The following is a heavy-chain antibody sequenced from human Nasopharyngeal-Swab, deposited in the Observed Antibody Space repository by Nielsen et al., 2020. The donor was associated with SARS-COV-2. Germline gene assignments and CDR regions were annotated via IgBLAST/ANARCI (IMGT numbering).Heavy chain of an antibody. V-gene: IGHV2-5*01. J-gene: IGHJ5*02. CDR1: GFSLSTSGEG. D-gene: IGHD1-26*01. Sequence: SAPTLVKPTPTLTLTCTFTGFSLSTSGEGVGWIRQPPGKALESRALMYLHDDMRYSPSLETRLTITKDTTKNQVVLTMTNVDPIDTGTYYCAHRAPSTWEGDWFDTWGQGTLVTVSS. CDR2: MYLHDDM. CDR3: AHRAPSTWEGDWFDT.